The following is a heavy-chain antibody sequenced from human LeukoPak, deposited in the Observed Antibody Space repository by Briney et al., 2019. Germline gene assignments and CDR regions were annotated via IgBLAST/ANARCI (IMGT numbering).Heavy chain of an antibody. J-gene: IGHJ6*03. D-gene: IGHD4-23*01. CDR1: GFTFSSYA. CDR3: ARGEPNVGNLRLPFYYYYMDV. CDR2: ISYDGSNK. Sequence: GRSLRLSCAASGFTFSSYAMHWVRQAPGKGLEWVAVISYDGSNKYYADSVKGRFTISRDNSKNTLYLQMNSLRAEDTAVYYCARGEPNVGNLRLPFYYYYMDVWGKGTTVTVSS. V-gene: IGHV3-30-3*01.